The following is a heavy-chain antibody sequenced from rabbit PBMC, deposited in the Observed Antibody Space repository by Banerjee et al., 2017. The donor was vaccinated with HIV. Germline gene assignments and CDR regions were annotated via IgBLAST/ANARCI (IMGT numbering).Heavy chain of an antibody. CDR2: IYTGSSGST. CDR3: ARGGSSSGWAFNL. Sequence: QSLEESGGDLVKPGASLTLTCTASGFSFSSSYYMCWVRQAPGKGLEWIACIYTGSSGSTYYASWAKGRFTISKTSSTTVTLQMTSLTIADTATYFCARGGSSSGWAFNLWGPGTLVTVS. V-gene: IGHV1S40*01. J-gene: IGHJ4*01. D-gene: IGHD4-1*01. CDR1: GFSFSSSYY.